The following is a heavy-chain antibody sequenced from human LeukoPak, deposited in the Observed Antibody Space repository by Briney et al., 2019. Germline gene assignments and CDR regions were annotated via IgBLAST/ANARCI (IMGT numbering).Heavy chain of an antibody. CDR2: IYYSGST. V-gene: IGHV4-59*01. CDR3: ARSASYYDFWSGYPTYYYYYGMDV. D-gene: IGHD3-3*01. J-gene: IGHJ6*02. CDR1: GGSISSYY. Sequence: SETLSLTCTVSGGSISSYYWSWIRQPPGKGLEWIGYIYYSGSTNYNPSLKSRVTISVDTCKNQFSLKLSSVTAADTAVYYCARSASYYDFWSGYPTYYYYYGMDVWGQGTTVTVSS.